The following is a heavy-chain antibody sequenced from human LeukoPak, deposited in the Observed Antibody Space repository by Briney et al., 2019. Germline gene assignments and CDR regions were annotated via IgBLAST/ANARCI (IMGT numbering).Heavy chain of an antibody. CDR1: GYTFTSYG. J-gene: IGHJ4*02. Sequence: ASVKVSCKASGYTFTSYGISWVRQAPGQGPEWMGWINTNTGNPTYAQGFTGRFVFSLDTSVSTAYLQISSLKAEDTAVYYCARDFSSGWYNYWGQGTLVTVSS. V-gene: IGHV7-4-1*02. CDR3: ARDFSSGWYNY. D-gene: IGHD6-19*01. CDR2: INTNTGNP.